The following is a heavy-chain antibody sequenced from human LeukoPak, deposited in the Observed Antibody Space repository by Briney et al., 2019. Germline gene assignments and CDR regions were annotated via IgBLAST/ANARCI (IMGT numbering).Heavy chain of an antibody. V-gene: IGHV3-30*18. J-gene: IGHJ4*02. CDR2: ITYDGSEK. D-gene: IGHD3-10*02. CDR1: GFAFSSYG. Sequence: PGVSLRLSCAASGFAFSSYGMHWVRQAPGKGLEWVAVITYDGSEKYYAGSVRGRFTISRDISKNTLYLQMNSLRAEDTAVYFCAKDLFWAVDYWGQGTLVTVSS. CDR3: AKDLFWAVDY.